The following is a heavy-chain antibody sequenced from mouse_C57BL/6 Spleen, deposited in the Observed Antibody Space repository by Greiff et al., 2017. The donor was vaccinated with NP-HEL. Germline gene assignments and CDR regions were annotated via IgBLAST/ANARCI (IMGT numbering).Heavy chain of an antibody. CDR1: GFTFSDYG. Sequence: EVKLMESGGGLVKPGGSLKLSCAASGFTFSDYGMHWVRQAPEKGLEWVAYISSGSSTIYYADTVKGRFTISRDNAKNTLFLQMTSLRSEDTAMYYCARGIYYYGSSHYFDYWGQGTTLTVSS. D-gene: IGHD1-1*01. J-gene: IGHJ2*01. V-gene: IGHV5-17*01. CDR3: ARGIYYYGSSHYFDY. CDR2: ISSGSSTI.